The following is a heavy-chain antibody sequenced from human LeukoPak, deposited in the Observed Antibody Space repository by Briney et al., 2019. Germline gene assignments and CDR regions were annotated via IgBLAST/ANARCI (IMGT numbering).Heavy chain of an antibody. CDR2: ISYDGSNK. J-gene: IGHJ3*02. D-gene: IGHD3-22*01. V-gene: IGHV3-30*18. CDR3: AKSELDSSGMDGAFDI. Sequence: GGSLRLSCAASGFTFSSYGMHWVRQAPGKGLEWVAVISYDGSNKYYADSVKGRFTISRDNSKNTLYLQMNSLRVEDTAVYYCAKSELDSSGMDGAFDIWGQGTMVTVSS. CDR1: GFTFSSYG.